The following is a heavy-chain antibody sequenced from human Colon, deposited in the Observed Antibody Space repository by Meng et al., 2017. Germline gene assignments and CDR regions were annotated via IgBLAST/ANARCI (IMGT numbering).Heavy chain of an antibody. CDR2: INHSGST. Sequence: SETLSPTCAVYGGSFIGYYWSWNRQPPGKGLEWIGEINHSGSTNYNPSLRSRVTISVDTSKNQFSLKLSSVTAADTAVYYCARVTRGITIFGVVPRGTLYFDYWGQGTLVTVSS. D-gene: IGHD3-3*01. CDR3: ARVTRGITIFGVVPRGTLYFDY. CDR1: GGSFIGYY. J-gene: IGHJ4*02. V-gene: IGHV4-34*01.